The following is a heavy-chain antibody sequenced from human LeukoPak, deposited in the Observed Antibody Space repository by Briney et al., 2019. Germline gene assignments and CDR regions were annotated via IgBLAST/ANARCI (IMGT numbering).Heavy chain of an antibody. Sequence: GGSLRLSCAVSGFTFSSYAMSWVRQAPGKGLEWVSAISGSGGSTYYADSVKGRFTISRDDSKNTLYLQMNSLRAEDTAVYYCAKDGSLVVVPAARGYFDYWGQGTLVTVSS. CDR2: ISGSGGST. CDR3: AKDGSLVVVPAARGYFDY. D-gene: IGHD2-2*01. V-gene: IGHV3-23*01. J-gene: IGHJ4*02. CDR1: GFTFSSYA.